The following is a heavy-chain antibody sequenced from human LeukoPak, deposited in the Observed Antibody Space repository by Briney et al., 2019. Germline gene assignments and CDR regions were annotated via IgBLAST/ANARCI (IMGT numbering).Heavy chain of an antibody. J-gene: IGHJ5*02. CDR2: INPNSGGT. V-gene: IGHV1-2*02. D-gene: IGHD3-10*02. CDR3: AREYIRGRGRWFDP. CDR1: GYTFSGYY. Sequence: ASVKVSCKASGYTFSGYYMHWVRQAPGQGLEWMGWINPNSGGTNYAQKFQGRVTMTRDTSISTAYMELSRLRSDDTAVYYCAREYIRGRGRWFDPWGQGTLVTVSS.